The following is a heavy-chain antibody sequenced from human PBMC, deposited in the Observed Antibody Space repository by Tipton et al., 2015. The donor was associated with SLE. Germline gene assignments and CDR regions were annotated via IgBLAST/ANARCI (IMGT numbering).Heavy chain of an antibody. J-gene: IGHJ4*02. CDR1: GASIGRNY. V-gene: IGHV4-4*07. D-gene: IGHD4-17*01. CDR2: LYGSGSP. Sequence: TLSFTCTVAGASIGRNYWNWIRQPAGKGLEWIGRLYGSGSPTHYPLSLEGRVTVSVDTSQNPVSLKLPSVTAADTAVYYCARIRPGHGDPFDFWGQGTLVTVSS. CDR3: ARIRPGHGDPFDF.